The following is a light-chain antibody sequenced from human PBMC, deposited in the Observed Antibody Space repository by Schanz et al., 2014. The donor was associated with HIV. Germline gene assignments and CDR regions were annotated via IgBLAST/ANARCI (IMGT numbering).Light chain of an antibody. J-gene: IGKJ3*01. CDR1: QGISSY. V-gene: IGKV1-6*01. CDR2: AAS. CDR3: LQDYSYPLT. Sequence: AIQLTQSPSSLSASVGDRVTITCRASQGISSYLAWYQQKPGKAPKLLIYAASTLQSGVPSRFSGSGSGTDFTLTISSLQPEDFATYFCLQDYSYPLTFGPGTTVDIK.